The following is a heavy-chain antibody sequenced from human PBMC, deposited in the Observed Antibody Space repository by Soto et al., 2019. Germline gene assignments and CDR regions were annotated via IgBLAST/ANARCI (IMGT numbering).Heavy chain of an antibody. Sequence: GASVKVSCKASGYTFTSYGISWVRQAPGQGLEWMGWISAYNGNTNYAQKLQGRVTMTTDTSTSTAYMELRSLRSDDTAVYYCARAAEVFGAVITYWFDPWGQGTLVTVSS. V-gene: IGHV1-18*01. CDR2: ISAYNGNT. D-gene: IGHD3-3*01. CDR1: GYTFTSYG. CDR3: ARAAEVFGAVITYWFDP. J-gene: IGHJ5*02.